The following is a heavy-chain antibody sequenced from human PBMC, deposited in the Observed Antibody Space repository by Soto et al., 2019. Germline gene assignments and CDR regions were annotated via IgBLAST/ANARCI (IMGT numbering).Heavy chain of an antibody. D-gene: IGHD3-22*01. Sequence: PWGSLRLSCAASGFTFISYAIHFVRQSPCKWLEWVAVISYDGSNKYYADSVKGRFTISRDNSKNTLYLQMNSLRAEDTAVYYCARDCSSGYLEGCGAFDIWGQGTMVTVSS. V-gene: IGHV3-30-3*01. CDR1: GFTFISYA. CDR2: ISYDGSNK. CDR3: ARDCSSGYLEGCGAFDI. J-gene: IGHJ3*02.